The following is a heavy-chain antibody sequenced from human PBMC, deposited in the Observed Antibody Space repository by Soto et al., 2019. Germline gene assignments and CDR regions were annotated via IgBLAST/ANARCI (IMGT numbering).Heavy chain of an antibody. CDR2: IYPGDSNT. CDR3: AIPIAAAGPDAFDI. CDR1: GYSFTNYW. D-gene: IGHD6-13*01. J-gene: IGHJ3*02. V-gene: IGHV5-51*07. Sequence: GESLKISFKGSGYSFTNYWIDWVNQMPGKGLEWMGIIYPGDSNTRYSPSFQGQVTISADKSISTAYLQWSSLKASDTAMYYCAIPIAAAGPDAFDIWGQGTMVTVSS.